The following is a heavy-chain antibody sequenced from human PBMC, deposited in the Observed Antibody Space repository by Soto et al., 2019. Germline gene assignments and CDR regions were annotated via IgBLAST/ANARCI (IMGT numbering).Heavy chain of an antibody. V-gene: IGHV1-2*04. J-gene: IGHJ6*02. CDR1: GYTFTGYY. Sequence: ASVKVSCKASGYTFTGYYMHWVRQAPGQGLEWMGWINPNSGGTNYAQKFQGWVTMTRDTSISTAYMELSRLRSDDTAVYYCARALFDCSGGSCYSYYGMDVWGQGTTVTVSS. CDR2: INPNSGGT. CDR3: ARALFDCSGGSCYSYYGMDV. D-gene: IGHD2-15*01.